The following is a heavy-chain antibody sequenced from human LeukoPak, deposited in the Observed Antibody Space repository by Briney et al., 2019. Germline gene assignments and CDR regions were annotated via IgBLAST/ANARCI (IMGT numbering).Heavy chain of an antibody. CDR3: AREWELLGLCDY. J-gene: IGHJ4*02. V-gene: IGHV1-69*06. CDR2: IIPIFGTA. CDR1: GGTFSSYA. D-gene: IGHD1-26*01. Sequence: SVKVSCKAPGGTFSSYAISWVRQAPGQGLEWMGRIIPIFGTANYAQKFQGRVTITADKSTSTAYMELSSLRSEDTAVYYCAREWELLGLCDYWGQGTLVTVSS.